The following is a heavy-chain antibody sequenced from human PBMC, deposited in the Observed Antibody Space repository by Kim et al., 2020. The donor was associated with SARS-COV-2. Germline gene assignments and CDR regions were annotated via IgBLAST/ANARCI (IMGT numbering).Heavy chain of an antibody. V-gene: IGHV5-51*01. J-gene: IGHJ3*02. Sequence: YSPSFQGQVTISADKSISTAYLQWSSLKASDTAMYYCARGPSFTRNAFDIWGQGTMVTVSS. CDR3: ARGPSFTRNAFDI.